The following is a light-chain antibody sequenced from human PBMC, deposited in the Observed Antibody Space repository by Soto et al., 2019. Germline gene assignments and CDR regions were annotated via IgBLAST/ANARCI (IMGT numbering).Light chain of an antibody. J-gene: IGKJ1*01. CDR3: QQSYSTPRT. CDR1: QSISSY. V-gene: IGKV1-39*01. Sequence: IKMTQSPSSLSSSGGDRVTITFLASQSISSYLNWYQQKPGKAPKLLIYAASSLQSGVPSRFSGSGSGTDFTLTISSLQPEDFATYYCQQSYSTPRTFGQGTKVDI. CDR2: AAS.